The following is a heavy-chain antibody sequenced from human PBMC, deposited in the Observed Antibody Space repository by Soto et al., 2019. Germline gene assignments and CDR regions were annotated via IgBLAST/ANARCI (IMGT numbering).Heavy chain of an antibody. V-gene: IGHV3-30*18. Sequence: SLRLSCAASGFTFSSYGMHWVRQAPGKGLEWVAVISYDGSNKYYADSVKGRFTISRDNSKNTLYLQMNSLRAEDTAVYYCAKPMVRITLVRGLIINSHYYYGMDLWGQGTTVTVSS. CDR1: GFTFSSYG. D-gene: IGHD3-10*01. J-gene: IGHJ6*02. CDR2: ISYDGSNK. CDR3: AKPMVRITLVRGLIINSHYYYGMDL.